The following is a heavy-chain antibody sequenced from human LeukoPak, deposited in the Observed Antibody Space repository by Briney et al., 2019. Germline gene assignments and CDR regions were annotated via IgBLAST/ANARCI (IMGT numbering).Heavy chain of an antibody. CDR1: GYTFTSYD. Sequence: ASVKVSCKASGYTFTSYDINWVRQATGQGLEWMGWMNPNSGNTGYAQKFQGRVTMTRNTSISTAYMELSSLRSEDTAVYYCARGWGGSFGITYYFDYWGQGTLVTVSS. J-gene: IGHJ4*02. CDR2: MNPNSGNT. D-gene: IGHD3-16*01. CDR3: ARGWGGSFGITYYFDY. V-gene: IGHV1-8*01.